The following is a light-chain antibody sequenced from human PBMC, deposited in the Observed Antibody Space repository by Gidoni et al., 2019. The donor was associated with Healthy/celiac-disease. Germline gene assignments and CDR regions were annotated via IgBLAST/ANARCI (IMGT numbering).Light chain of an antibody. J-gene: IGLJ1*01. CDR2: EVS. CDR1: RSDVGSYNL. Sequence: QSGLTQPASVSGSPGQSITISCTGTRSDVGSYNLVSWDQHHPGKAPKIKIYEVSKRTSGVSNRISGSKSGKTASRTITGLQAEDEADYYCCSYAGSSAYVFGTGTKVTVL. CDR3: CSYAGSSAYV. V-gene: IGLV2-23*02.